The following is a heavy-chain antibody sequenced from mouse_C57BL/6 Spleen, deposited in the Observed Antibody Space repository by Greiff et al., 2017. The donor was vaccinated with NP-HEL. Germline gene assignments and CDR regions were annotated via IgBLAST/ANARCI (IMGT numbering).Heavy chain of an antibody. Sequence: EVKLQESGPGLVKPSQSLSLTCSVTGYSITSGYYWDWIRQFPGNKLEWMGYISYDGSNNYNPSLKNRISITRDTSKNQFFLKLNSVTTEDTATYYCAIFAYWGQGTLVTVSA. CDR1: GYSITSGYY. J-gene: IGHJ3*01. CDR3: AIFAY. V-gene: IGHV3-6*01. CDR2: ISYDGSN.